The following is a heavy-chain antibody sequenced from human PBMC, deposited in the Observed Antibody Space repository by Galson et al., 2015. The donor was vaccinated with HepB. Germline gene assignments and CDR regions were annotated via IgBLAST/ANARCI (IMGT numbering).Heavy chain of an antibody. D-gene: IGHD2-15*01. CDR3: AKSRGYCSGGSCQPYYYYYMDV. V-gene: IGHV1-2*06. CDR2: INPNSGGT. J-gene: IGHJ6*03. Sequence: SVKVSCKASGYTFTGYYMHWVRQAPGQGLEWMGRINPNSGGTNYAQKFQGRVTMTRDTSISTAYMELSRLRSDDTAVYYCAKSRGYCSGGSCQPYYYYYMDVWGKGTTVTVSS. CDR1: GYTFTGYY.